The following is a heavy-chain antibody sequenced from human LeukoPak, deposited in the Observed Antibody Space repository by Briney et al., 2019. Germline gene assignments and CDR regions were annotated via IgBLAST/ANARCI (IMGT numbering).Heavy chain of an antibody. CDR1: GFTFSDHY. CDR2: SRNKANSYTT. D-gene: IGHD5-24*01. CDR3: ARGGGYDNSHYFDH. V-gene: IGHV3-72*01. Sequence: PGGSLRLSCAASGFTFSDHYMDWVRQAPGKGLEWVGRSRNKANSYTTEYAASVKGRFTMSRDDSKNSLYLQMNSLKTEDTAVYYCARGGGYDNSHYFDHWGQGTLVTVSS. J-gene: IGHJ4*02.